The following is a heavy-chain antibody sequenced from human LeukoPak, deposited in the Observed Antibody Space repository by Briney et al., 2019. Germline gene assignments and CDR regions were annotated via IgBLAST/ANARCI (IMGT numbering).Heavy chain of an antibody. Sequence: GGSLRLSCAASGFTISTSGTTWVRQAPGKGLEWVSSLSDNGVNTYYADSVKGRFTISRDNSKNTLYLQMSSLRVEDTAVYYCTKDRYSSRWYAYFDYWGQGTLVTVSS. CDR3: TKDRYSSRWYAYFDY. D-gene: IGHD6-13*01. J-gene: IGHJ4*02. CDR2: LSDNGVNT. V-gene: IGHV3-23*01. CDR1: GFTISTSG.